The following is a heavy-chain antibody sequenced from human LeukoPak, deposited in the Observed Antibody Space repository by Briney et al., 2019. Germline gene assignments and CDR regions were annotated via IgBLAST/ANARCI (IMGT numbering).Heavy chain of an antibody. CDR2: IYTSGST. CDR3: ARRGSGYSFDY. J-gene: IGHJ4*02. D-gene: IGHD3-22*01. Sequence: PETLSLTCTVSGGSISSYYWSWIRQPPGKGLEWIGYIYTSGSTNYNPSLKSRVTISADTSKNQFSLKLSSVTAADTAVYYCARRGSGYSFDYWGQGTLVTVSS. CDR1: GGSISSYY. V-gene: IGHV4-4*09.